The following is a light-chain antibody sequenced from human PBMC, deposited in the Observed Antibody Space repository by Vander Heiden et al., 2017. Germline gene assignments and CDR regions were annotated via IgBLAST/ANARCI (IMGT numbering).Light chain of an antibody. V-gene: IGKV1-39*01. CDR2: AAS. Sequence: IQMTQSPPSLSASLGDRVTITCRASQTIADYLNWYQQKLEKAPKLLIFAASTLASGVPSRFSGSGSGTEFTLTISSLQPEDFAVYYCQQSYSSPLTFGGGTKVDIK. CDR3: QQSYSSPLT. J-gene: IGKJ4*01. CDR1: QTIADY.